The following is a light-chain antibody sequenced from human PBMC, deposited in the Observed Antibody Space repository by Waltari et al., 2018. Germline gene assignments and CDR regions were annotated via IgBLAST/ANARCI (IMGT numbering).Light chain of an antibody. J-gene: IGLJ3*02. CDR1: SGHSTNI. V-gene: IGLV4-69*01. CDR3: QTGGHGTWV. Sequence: QLVLTQSPSASASLGASVKLTCTLSSGHSTNIIAWLQQHPEKGPRYLMNVNSDGSHKKGVGIPDRFSGSSSGAERYLTISSLQSEDEADYYCQTGGHGTWVFGGGTRLTVL. CDR2: VNSDGSH.